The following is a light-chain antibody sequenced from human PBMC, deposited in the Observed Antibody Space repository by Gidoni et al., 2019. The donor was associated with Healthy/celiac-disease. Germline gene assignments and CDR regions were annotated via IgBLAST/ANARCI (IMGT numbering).Light chain of an antibody. CDR3: QQYDNLPPLT. CDR2: DAS. CDR1: QDISTY. V-gene: IGKV1-33*01. J-gene: IGKJ4*01. Sequence: DIQMTQSQSSLSASVGDRVTITCQASQDISTYLNWYQQKPGKAPKLLIYDASNLETGVPSRFSGSGSGTDFTFTISSLQPEDIATYYCQQYDNLPPLTFGGGTKVEIK.